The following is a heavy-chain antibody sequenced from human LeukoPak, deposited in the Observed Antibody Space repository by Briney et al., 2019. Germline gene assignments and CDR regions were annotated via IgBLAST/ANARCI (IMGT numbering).Heavy chain of an antibody. CDR1: GGSISSGSYY. D-gene: IGHD2-15*01. CDR3: ARVDGSCSGGSCPSGNWFDP. Sequence: SQTLSLTCTVSGGSISSGSYYWSWIRQPAGKGLEWIGRIYTSGSTNYNPSLKSRVTISVDTSKNQFSLKLNSVTAADTAVYYCARVDGSCSGGSCPSGNWFDPWGQGTLVTVSS. V-gene: IGHV4-61*02. J-gene: IGHJ5*02. CDR2: IYTSGST.